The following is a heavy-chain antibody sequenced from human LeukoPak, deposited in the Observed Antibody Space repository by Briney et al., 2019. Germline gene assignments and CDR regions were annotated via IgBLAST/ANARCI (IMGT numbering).Heavy chain of an antibody. V-gene: IGHV3-23*01. CDR2: ISGSGGTT. Sequence: GGSLRLSCAASGFTFSGYAMSWVRQAPGKGLEWISAISGSGGTTYYPDSVKARFAISRDNSKNTLYLPMNSLRAEDTAVYYCTKVPTPVHSYYGMDVWGQGATVSVSS. D-gene: IGHD1-1*01. J-gene: IGHJ6*02. CDR3: TKVPTPVHSYYGMDV. CDR1: GFTFSGYA.